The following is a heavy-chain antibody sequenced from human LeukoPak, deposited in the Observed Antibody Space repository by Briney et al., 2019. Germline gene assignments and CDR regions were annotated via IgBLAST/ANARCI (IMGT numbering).Heavy chain of an antibody. Sequence: PGRSLRLSCAASGFTFDDYAMQWVRQAPGKGLEWVSGISWNSGSIGYADSVKGRFTISRDNAKNSLYLQMNSLGAEDTALYYCAKDMDWNEGYFDYWGQGTLVTVSS. CDR3: AKDMDWNEGYFDY. V-gene: IGHV3-9*01. D-gene: IGHD1-1*01. CDR1: GFTFDDYA. J-gene: IGHJ4*02. CDR2: ISWNSGSI.